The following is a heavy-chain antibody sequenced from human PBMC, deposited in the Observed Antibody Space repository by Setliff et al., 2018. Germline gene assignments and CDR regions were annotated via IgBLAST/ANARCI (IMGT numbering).Heavy chain of an antibody. Sequence: PSETLSLTCTVSGGSISSYYWSWIRQPPGKGLEWIGYIYYSGSTYYTPSLKSRVTISVDTSKNQFSLKLSSVTAADTAVYYCAREPRGPPRKYQIYYYYYMDVWGKGTTVTVSS. CDR3: AREPRGPPRKYQIYYYYYMDV. V-gene: IGHV4-59*12. J-gene: IGHJ6*03. D-gene: IGHD2-2*01. CDR1: GGSISSYY. CDR2: IYYSGST.